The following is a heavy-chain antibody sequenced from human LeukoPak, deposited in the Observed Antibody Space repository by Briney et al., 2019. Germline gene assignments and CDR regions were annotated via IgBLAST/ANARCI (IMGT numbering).Heavy chain of an antibody. CDR2: ISSTSHI. CDR3: ARVPNPIVATTSDKHYMDV. D-gene: IGHD5-12*01. Sequence: KAGGSLRLSCAASGFTFSSYSMNWVRQAPGKGLEWVSYISSTSHIYYADSVKGRFTISRDNAKNSLYLQMNSLRDEDTAVYYCARVPNPIVATTSDKHYMDVWGRGTTVTVSS. CDR1: GFTFSSYS. V-gene: IGHV3-21*05. J-gene: IGHJ6*03.